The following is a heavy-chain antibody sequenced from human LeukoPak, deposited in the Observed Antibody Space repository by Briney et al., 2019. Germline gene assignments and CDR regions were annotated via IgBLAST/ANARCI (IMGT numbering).Heavy chain of an antibody. CDR1: GFTFSSYA. V-gene: IGHV3-23*01. CDR2: ISATGTTT. D-gene: IGHD6-13*01. Sequence: GGSLRLSCAVSGFTFSSYAMSWVRQAPGKGLEWVSSISATGTTTYYADSMKGRFTISRDNSKNTLYLQMNSLRAEDTAVYYCAKDSSSWLDDWGQGTLVTVSS. J-gene: IGHJ4*02. CDR3: AKDSSSWLDD.